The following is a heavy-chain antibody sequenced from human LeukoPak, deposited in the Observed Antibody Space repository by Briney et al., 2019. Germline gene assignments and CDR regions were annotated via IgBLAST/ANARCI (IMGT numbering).Heavy chain of an antibody. Sequence: PSETLSLTCTVSGGSISSYYWSWMRQPPGKGLEWIGNIFYSGSTYYSPSLRSRVTISLDTSRNQFSLKLNSVTAADTAVYYCVCIAVAGTSSYWGQGTLVTVSS. CDR1: GGSISSYY. V-gene: IGHV4-59*03. J-gene: IGHJ4*02. D-gene: IGHD6-19*01. CDR3: VCIAVAGTSSY. CDR2: IFYSGST.